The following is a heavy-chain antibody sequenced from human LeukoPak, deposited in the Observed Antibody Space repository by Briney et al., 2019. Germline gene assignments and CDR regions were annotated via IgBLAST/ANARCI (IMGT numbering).Heavy chain of an antibody. CDR1: GYSISSGYY. V-gene: IGHV4-38-2*02. CDR2: IYHSGCT. Sequence: PSETLSLTCTVSGYSISSGYYWGWIRQPPGKGLEWIGSIYHSGCTYYNPSLKSRVTISVDTSKNQFSLKLSSVTAADTAVYYCARGGRTMVRGVMEAENWFDPWGQGTLVTVSS. D-gene: IGHD3-10*01. CDR3: ARGGRTMVRGVMEAENWFDP. J-gene: IGHJ5*02.